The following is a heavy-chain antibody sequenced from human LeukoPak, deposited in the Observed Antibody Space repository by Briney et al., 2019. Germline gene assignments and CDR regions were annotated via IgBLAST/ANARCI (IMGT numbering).Heavy chain of an antibody. Sequence: GGSLRLSCAASGFTSSSYSMNWVRQAPGKGLEWVSSISSSSSYIYYADSVKGRFTISRDNAKNSLYLQMNSLRAEDTAVYYCAKDGDWAFDHWAQGTLVSVSS. CDR1: GFTSSSYS. CDR3: AKDGDWAFDH. CDR2: ISSSSSYI. D-gene: IGHD2-21*02. J-gene: IGHJ4*02. V-gene: IGHV3-21*01.